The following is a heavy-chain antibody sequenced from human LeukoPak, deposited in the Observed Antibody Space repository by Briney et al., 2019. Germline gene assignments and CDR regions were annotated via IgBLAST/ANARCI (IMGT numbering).Heavy chain of an antibody. CDR3: TTGIRGD. V-gene: IGHV3-15*04. Sequence: WGSLRLSCAASGFTFSNAWMNWVRQAPGKGLEWVGRIASKTDGGTTDYAAPVKGRFTISRDDSKNTLFLQMNSLKTEDTAVYYCTTGIRGDCGQGTLVTVSS. J-gene: IGHJ4*02. CDR2: IASKTDGGTT. CDR1: GFTFSNAW.